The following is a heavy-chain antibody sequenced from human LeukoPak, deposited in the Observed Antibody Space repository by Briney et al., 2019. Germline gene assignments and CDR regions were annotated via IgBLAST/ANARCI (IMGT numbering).Heavy chain of an antibody. V-gene: IGHV4-34*01. CDR1: GGSSSDYY. CDR3: ARRVRGVNDAFDI. J-gene: IGHJ3*02. D-gene: IGHD3-10*01. Sequence: SETLSLTCAVYGGSSSDYYWSWIRQPPGKGLEWIGEINHSGSTNYNPSLKSRVTIPLDTSKNHFSLKLSSLTAADTAVYYCARRVRGVNDAFDIWGQGTMVTVSS. CDR2: INHSGST.